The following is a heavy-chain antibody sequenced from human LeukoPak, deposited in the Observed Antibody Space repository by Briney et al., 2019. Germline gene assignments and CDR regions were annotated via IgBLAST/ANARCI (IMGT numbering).Heavy chain of an antibody. CDR1: GGPISSYY. J-gene: IGHJ5*02. CDR3: ARGWYNWNDEYWFDP. Sequence: PSETLSLTCTVSGGPISSYYWSWIRQPAGKGLEWIGHIYTSGSTNYNPSLRSRVTMSVDTSKNQFSLKLSSVTAADTAVYYCARGWYNWNDEYWFDPWGQGTLVTVSS. D-gene: IGHD1-1*01. V-gene: IGHV4-4*07. CDR2: IYTSGST.